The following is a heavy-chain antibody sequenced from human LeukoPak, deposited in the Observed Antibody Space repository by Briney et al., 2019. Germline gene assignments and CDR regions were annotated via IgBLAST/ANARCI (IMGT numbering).Heavy chain of an antibody. Sequence: PSETLSLTCTVSGGSISSSSYYWGWIRQPPGKGLEWIGSIYYSGSTYYNPSLKSRVTISVDTSKNQFSLKLSSVTAADTAVYYCARGNSGSYYTHFDYWGQGTLVTVSS. D-gene: IGHD1-26*01. CDR1: GGSISSSSYY. V-gene: IGHV4-39*07. CDR3: ARGNSGSYYTHFDY. CDR2: IYYSGST. J-gene: IGHJ4*02.